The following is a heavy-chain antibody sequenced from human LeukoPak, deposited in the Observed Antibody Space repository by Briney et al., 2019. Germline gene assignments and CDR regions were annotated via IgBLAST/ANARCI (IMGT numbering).Heavy chain of an antibody. Sequence: GGSLRLSCAASGFTFSSYWMSWVRQAPGKGLEWVANIKQDGSEKYYVDSAKGRFTISRDNAKNSLYLQMNSLRAEDTAVYYCARDQPYSSGWSDAFDIWGQGTMVTVSS. D-gene: IGHD6-19*01. J-gene: IGHJ3*02. CDR1: GFTFSSYW. CDR2: IKQDGSEK. CDR3: ARDQPYSSGWSDAFDI. V-gene: IGHV3-7*04.